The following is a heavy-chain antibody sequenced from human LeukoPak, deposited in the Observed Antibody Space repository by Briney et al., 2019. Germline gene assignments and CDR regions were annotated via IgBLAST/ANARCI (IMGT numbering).Heavy chain of an antibody. CDR1: GFTFRSYW. Sequence: PGGSLRLSCAASGFTFRSYWMSWVRQAPGKGLEWVANIKQDESEKYYVESVKGRFTISRDNARKSLYLRMNSLRADDTALYYCARDGSPFDFWGQGTLVTVSS. J-gene: IGHJ4*02. V-gene: IGHV3-7*03. CDR3: ARDGSPFDF. CDR2: IKQDESEK.